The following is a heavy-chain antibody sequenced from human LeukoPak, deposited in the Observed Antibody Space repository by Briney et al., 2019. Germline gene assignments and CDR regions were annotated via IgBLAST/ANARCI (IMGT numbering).Heavy chain of an antibody. CDR1: GYTFTSYA. V-gene: IGHV1-3*01. D-gene: IGHD3-10*01. CDR2: INAGNGNT. J-gene: IGHJ3*02. Sequence: ASVKVSCKASGYTFTSYAMHWVRQASGQRLEWMGWINAGNGNTKYSQKFQGRVTITRDTSASTAYMELSSLRSEDTAVYYCARPGDYGSGSYYNGRAFDIWGQGTMVTVSS. CDR3: ARPGDYGSGSYYNGRAFDI.